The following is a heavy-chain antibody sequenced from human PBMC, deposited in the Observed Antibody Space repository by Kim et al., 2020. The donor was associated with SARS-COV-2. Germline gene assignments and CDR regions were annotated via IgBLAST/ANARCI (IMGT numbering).Heavy chain of an antibody. D-gene: IGHD6-19*01. CDR3: ARFAIGWYIPPHNYHDFYMDV. V-gene: IGHV1-18*01. CDR2: ISPYNGVT. CDR1: GYTFRSNG. J-gene: IGHJ6*03. Sequence: ASVKVSCKASGYTFRSNGINWVRQAPGQGLEWMGWISPYNGVTSYAQQFQGRVTMTTDTSTSTSYMELRSLTSDDTAVYFCARFAIGWYIPPHNYHDFYMDVWGKGTTVTVSS.